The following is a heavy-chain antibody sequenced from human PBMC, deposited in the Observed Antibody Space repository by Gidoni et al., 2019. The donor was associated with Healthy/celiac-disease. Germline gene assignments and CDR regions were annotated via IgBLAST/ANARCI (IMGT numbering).Heavy chain of an antibody. D-gene: IGHD1-20*01. Sequence: QVQLQESGPGLVTPSQTLSLTCTDAGGSISSGSYYWSWIRQPAGKGLEWIGRIYTSGSTNYNPSLKSRVTISVDTSKTQFSLKLSSVTAADTAVYYCASQPYNWNLNWFDPWGQGTLVTVSS. J-gene: IGHJ5*02. CDR2: IYTSGST. V-gene: IGHV4-61*02. CDR3: ASQPYNWNLNWFDP. CDR1: GGSISSGSYY.